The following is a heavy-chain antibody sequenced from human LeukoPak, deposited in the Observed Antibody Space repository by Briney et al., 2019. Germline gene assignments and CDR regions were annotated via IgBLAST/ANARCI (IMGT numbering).Heavy chain of an antibody. CDR1: GGSFSGYY. D-gene: IGHD6-13*01. Sequence: PSETLSLTCAVYGGSFSGYYWSWIRQPPGKGLEWIGEINHSGSTNYNPSLKSRVTISVDTSKNQFSLKLSSVTAADTAVYYCARDGLKQLVTWFDPWGQGTLVTVSS. CDR2: INHSGST. CDR3: ARDGLKQLVTWFDP. J-gene: IGHJ5*02. V-gene: IGHV4-34*01.